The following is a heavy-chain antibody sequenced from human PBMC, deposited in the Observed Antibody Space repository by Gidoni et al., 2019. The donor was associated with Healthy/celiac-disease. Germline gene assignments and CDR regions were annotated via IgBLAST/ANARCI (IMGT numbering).Heavy chain of an antibody. V-gene: IGHV4-59*01. J-gene: IGHJ5*02. D-gene: IGHD1-26*01. CDR2: ISYSGST. CDR3: ASSGRVGADPHWFDP. CDR1: GGAISSYY. Sequence: QVQLQAAGPGLVKPSETLSLTCTVSGGAISSYYWSWIRQPPGKGLAWIGSISYSGSTNSNPSLKSRVPISVDPSKTPFSLQLSSVPAADPAVYYCASSGRVGADPHWFDPWGQGTLVTVSS.